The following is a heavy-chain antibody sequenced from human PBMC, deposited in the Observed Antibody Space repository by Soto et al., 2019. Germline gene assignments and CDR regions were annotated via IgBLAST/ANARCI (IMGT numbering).Heavy chain of an antibody. CDR2: IYYSGST. D-gene: IGHD3-3*01. V-gene: IGHV4-31*03. CDR1: GGSVSSGGYY. CDR3: ARERSRFLEWLSSPYYYYGMDV. Sequence: SETLSLTCTVSGGSVSSGGYYWSWISQHPGKGLEWIGYIYYSGSTYYNPSLKSRVTISVDTSKNQFSLKLSSVTAADTAVYYCARERSRFLEWLSSPYYYYGMDVWGQGTTVTVSS. J-gene: IGHJ6*02.